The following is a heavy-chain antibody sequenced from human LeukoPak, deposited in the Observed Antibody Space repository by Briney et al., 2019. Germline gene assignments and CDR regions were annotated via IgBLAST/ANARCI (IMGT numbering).Heavy chain of an antibody. J-gene: IGHJ3*02. CDR3: AKAAPPNTLDALDI. CDR2: ISHSDSI. V-gene: IGHV3-23*01. Sequence: GSLRLSCAASGFTFSSYGMSWVRQAPGKGLEWVSLISHSDSIFYADAVKGPCTISRDNSKSTVQLQMDGLRVDDTAVYYCAKAAPPNTLDALDIWGQGPMVTVSS. D-gene: IGHD1/OR15-1a*01. CDR1: GFTFSSYG.